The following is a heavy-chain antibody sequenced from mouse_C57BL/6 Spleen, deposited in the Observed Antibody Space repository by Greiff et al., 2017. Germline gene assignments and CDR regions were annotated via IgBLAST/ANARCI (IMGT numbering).Heavy chain of an antibody. D-gene: IGHD1-1*01. CDR1: GYSFTSYY. J-gene: IGHJ4*01. CDR3: ARRIYYGSSYAMDY. Sequence: VQRVESGPELVKPGASVKISCKASGYSFTSYYIHWVKQRPGQGLEWIGWIYPGSGNTKYNEKFKGKATLTADTSSSTAYMQLSSLTSEDSAVYYCARRIYYGSSYAMDYWGQGTSVTVSS. V-gene: IGHV1-66*01. CDR2: IYPGSGNT.